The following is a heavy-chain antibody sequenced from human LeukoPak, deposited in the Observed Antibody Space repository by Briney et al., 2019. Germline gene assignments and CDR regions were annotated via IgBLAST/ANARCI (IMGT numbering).Heavy chain of an antibody. V-gene: IGHV3-48*03. CDR1: GGSFNGYY. CDR3: LCLWFGKGVY. Sequence: PSETLSLTCAVYGGSFNGYYWNWVRQAPGKGLEWISYINSNGRNIDYADSVRGRFTISRDNAKNSLFLQMNSLRAEDTAVYYCLCLWFGKGVYWGRGTLVTVSS. D-gene: IGHD3-10*01. J-gene: IGHJ4*02. CDR2: INSNGRNI.